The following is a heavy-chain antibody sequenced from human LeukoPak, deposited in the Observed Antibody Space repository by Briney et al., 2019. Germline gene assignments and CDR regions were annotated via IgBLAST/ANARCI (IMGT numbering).Heavy chain of an antibody. Sequence: SVKVSCKASGGTFSSYAISWVRQAPGQGLEWMGRIIPIFGTGIYAQKFQGRVTITTDESTSTAYMELSSLRSEDTAVYYCARERTTYYYDSSGYPGEGWGQGTLVTVSS. J-gene: IGHJ4*02. CDR2: IIPIFGTG. V-gene: IGHV1-69*05. D-gene: IGHD3-22*01. CDR3: ARERTTYYYDSSGYPGEG. CDR1: GGTFSSYA.